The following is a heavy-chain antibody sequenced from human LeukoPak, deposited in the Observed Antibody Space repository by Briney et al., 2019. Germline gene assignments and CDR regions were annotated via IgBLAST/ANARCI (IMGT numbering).Heavy chain of an antibody. D-gene: IGHD4-17*01. CDR3: ARAATVTSKTFAY. CDR1: GGTFSSYA. CDR2: IIPIFGIA. J-gene: IGHJ4*02. V-gene: IGHV1-69*10. Sequence: SVRVSCKASGGTFSSYAISWVRQAPGQGREWMGGIIPIFGIANYAQKFQGRVTITADKSTSTAYMELSSLRSEDTAVYYCARAATVTSKTFAYWGQGTLVTVSS.